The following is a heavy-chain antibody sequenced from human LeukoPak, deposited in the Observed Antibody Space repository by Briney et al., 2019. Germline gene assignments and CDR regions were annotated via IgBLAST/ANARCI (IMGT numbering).Heavy chain of an antibody. D-gene: IGHD3-16*02. CDR3: AKELSFYYLWAIEAFDI. J-gene: IGHJ3*02. Sequence: PGGSLRLSCAASGFTFSSYGMHWVRQAPGKGLEWVAVISYDGSNKYYADSVKGRFTISRDNSKNTLYLQMNSLRAEDTAVYYCAKELSFYYLWAIEAFDIWGQGTMVTVSS. V-gene: IGHV3-30*18. CDR2: ISYDGSNK. CDR1: GFTFSSYG.